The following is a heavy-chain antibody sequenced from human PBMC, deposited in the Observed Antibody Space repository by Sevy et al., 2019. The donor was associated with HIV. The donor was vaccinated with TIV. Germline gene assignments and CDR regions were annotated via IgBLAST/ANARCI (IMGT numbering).Heavy chain of an antibody. Sequence: GGSLRLSCAASGFTFSSHGMHWVRQAPGKGLEWVAFISYDGSKKYYTDSVKGRFTIYRDNSKNTVYLQMNSLRAEDTAVYSCAKLRSAFGPLDDWGQGTLVTVSS. D-gene: IGHD3-16*01. J-gene: IGHJ4*02. CDR1: GFTFSSHG. CDR2: ISYDGSKK. V-gene: IGHV3-30*18. CDR3: AKLRSAFGPLDD.